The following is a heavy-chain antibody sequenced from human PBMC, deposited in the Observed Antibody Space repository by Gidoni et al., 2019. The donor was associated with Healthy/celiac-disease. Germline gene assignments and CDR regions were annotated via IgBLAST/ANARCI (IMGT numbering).Heavy chain of an antibody. D-gene: IGHD3-22*01. J-gene: IGHJ3*02. CDR3: AGGGYYDSSGYIDI. CDR2: IYYSGST. V-gene: IGHV4-59*01. Sequence: QVQLQESGPGLVKPSETLSLTCTVSGGSISSYYWSWIRQPPGKGLEWIGYIYYSGSTNYNPSLKSRVTISVDTSKNQFSLKLSSVTAADTAVYYCAGGGYYDSSGYIDIWGQGTMVTVSS. CDR1: GGSISSYY.